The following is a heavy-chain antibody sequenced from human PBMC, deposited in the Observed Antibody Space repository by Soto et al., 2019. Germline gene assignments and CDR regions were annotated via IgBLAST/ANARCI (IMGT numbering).Heavy chain of an antibody. Sequence: PGGSLRLSCAASGFTVSSNYMSWVRQAPGKGLEWVSVIYSGGSTYYADSVKGRFTISRDNSKNTLYLQMNSLRAEDTAVYYCAIDYYDSSGSLFDYWGQGTLVTVS. J-gene: IGHJ4*02. D-gene: IGHD3-22*01. CDR3: AIDYYDSSGSLFDY. V-gene: IGHV3-66*01. CDR1: GFTVSSNY. CDR2: IYSGGST.